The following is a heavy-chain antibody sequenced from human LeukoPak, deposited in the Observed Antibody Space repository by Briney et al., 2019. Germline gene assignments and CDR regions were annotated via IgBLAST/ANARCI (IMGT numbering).Heavy chain of an antibody. D-gene: IGHD5-12*01. CDR1: GGSFSGYY. CDR3: ARSGYSGYL. Sequence: SETLSLTCAVYGGSFSGYYWSWIRQPPGKGLEWIGEINHSGGTNYNPSLKSRVTISVDTSKNQFSLKLSSVTAADTAVYYCARSGYSGYLWGQGTLVTVSS. CDR2: INHSGGT. V-gene: IGHV4-34*01. J-gene: IGHJ4*02.